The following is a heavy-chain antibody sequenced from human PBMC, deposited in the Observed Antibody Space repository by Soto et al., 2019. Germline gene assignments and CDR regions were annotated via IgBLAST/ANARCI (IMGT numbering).Heavy chain of an antibody. V-gene: IGHV1-69*13. CDR1: GGTFSTYA. CDR2: IIPIFGTA. J-gene: IGHJ3*02. Sequence: VASVKVSCKTSGGTFSTYAISWVRQAPGQGLEWMGGIIPIFGTANYAQKFQGRVTITADESTSTAYMELSSLRSEDTAVYYCASHPQTYTGNHDAFDIWGQGTMVTVSS. D-gene: IGHD1-26*01. CDR3: ASHPQTYTGNHDAFDI.